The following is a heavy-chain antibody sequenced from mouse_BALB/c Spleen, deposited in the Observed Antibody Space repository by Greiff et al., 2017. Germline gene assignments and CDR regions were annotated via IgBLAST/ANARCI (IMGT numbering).Heavy chain of an antibody. V-gene: IGHV2-9*02. Sequence: VKLVESGPGLVAPSQSLSITCTVSGFSLTGYGVNWVRQPPGKGLEWLGVIWAGGSTNYNSALMSRLSISKDNSKSQVFLKMNSLQTDDTAMYYCARDYDYDGRTFAYWGQGTLVTVSA. J-gene: IGHJ3*01. CDR2: IWAGGST. CDR1: GFSLTGYG. D-gene: IGHD2-4*01. CDR3: ARDYDYDGRTFAY.